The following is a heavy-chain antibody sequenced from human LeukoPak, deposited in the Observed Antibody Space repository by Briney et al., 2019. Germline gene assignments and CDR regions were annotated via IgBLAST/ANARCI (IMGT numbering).Heavy chain of an antibody. V-gene: IGHV3-23*01. D-gene: IGHD2-2*01. CDR1: GFTFSSYA. Sequence: GGSLRLSCAASGFTFSSYAMSWVRQPPGKGLEWVSAISGSGGTTYYADSVKGRFTISRDNSKNTLYLQMNSLRAEDTAVYYCATKYCSSTSCSLTIFFDYWGQGTLVTVSS. CDR2: ISGSGGTT. CDR3: ATKYCSSTSCSLTIFFDY. J-gene: IGHJ4*02.